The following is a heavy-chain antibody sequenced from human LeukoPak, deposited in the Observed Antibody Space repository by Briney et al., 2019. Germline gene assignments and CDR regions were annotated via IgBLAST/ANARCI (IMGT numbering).Heavy chain of an antibody. CDR2: VSQTGTT. D-gene: IGHD6-19*01. J-gene: IGHJ4*02. CDR1: DDSIYTNKW. V-gene: IGHV4-4*02. Sequence: SGTLSLTCAVFDDSIYTNKWWGWVRQPPGKGLEWIGEVSQTGTTYYDPSLTGRITISVDRSRNQFSLTLRSATAADTGVYYCASHMAVPGTRGFDDWGQGIPVTVSS. CDR3: ASHMAVPGTRGFDD.